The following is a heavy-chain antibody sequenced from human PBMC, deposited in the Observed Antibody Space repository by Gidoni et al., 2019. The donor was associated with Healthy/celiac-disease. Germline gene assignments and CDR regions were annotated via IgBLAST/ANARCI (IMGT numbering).Heavy chain of an antibody. J-gene: IGHJ6*02. CDR1: GGSISSSNW. CDR3: ARVFKEVRGPTHYDYGMDV. CDR2: IYHSGST. D-gene: IGHD3-10*01. V-gene: IGHV4-4*02. Sequence: QVQLQESGPGLVQPSGTLSLTCAVYGGSISSSNWWSWVRQPPGKGLEWIGEIYHSGSTNYNPSLKSRVTISVDKSKNQFSLKLSSVTAADTAVYYCARVFKEVRGPTHYDYGMDVWGQGTTVTVSS.